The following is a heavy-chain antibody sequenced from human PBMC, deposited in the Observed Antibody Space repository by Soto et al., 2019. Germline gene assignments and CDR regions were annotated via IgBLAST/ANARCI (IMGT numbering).Heavy chain of an antibody. V-gene: IGHV4-59*08. Sequence: PSETLSLTCTVSGGSISSYYWSWIRQPPGKGLEWIGDIYYTGSTNYNPSLKSRVTISVDTSKNQFSLSLTSVTAADTAVYYCARHSGGYNGFDFSYWGQGALVTVSS. CDR2: IYYTGST. J-gene: IGHJ4*02. CDR3: ARHSGGYNGFDFSY. CDR1: GGSISSYY. D-gene: IGHD5-12*01.